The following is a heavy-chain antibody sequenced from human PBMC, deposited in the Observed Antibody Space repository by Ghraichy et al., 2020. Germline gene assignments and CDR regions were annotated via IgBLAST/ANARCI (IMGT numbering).Heavy chain of an antibody. V-gene: IGHV3-9*01. CDR3: AKGSSYYYYGMDV. CDR2: ISWNSGSI. J-gene: IGHJ6*02. CDR1: GFTFDDYA. Sequence: GGSLRLSCAASGFTFDDYAMHWVRQAPGKGLEWVSGISWNSGSIGYADSVKGRFTISRDNAKNSLYLQMNSLRAEDTALYYCAKGSSYYYYGMDVWGQGTMVTVSS.